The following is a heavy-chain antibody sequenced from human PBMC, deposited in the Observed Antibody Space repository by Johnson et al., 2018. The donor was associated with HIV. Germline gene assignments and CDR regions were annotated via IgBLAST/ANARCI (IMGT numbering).Heavy chain of an antibody. V-gene: IGHV3-30*19. CDR1: GFTFSSYG. CDR3: ARCMIVVVITDAFDI. J-gene: IGHJ3*02. D-gene: IGHD3-22*01. CDR2: ISYDGNNK. Sequence: QVQLVESGGGVVQPGRSLRLSCAASGFTFSSYGMHWVRQAPGKGLEWVAVISYDGNNKYSADSVKGRFTISRDNSKNTLYLQMNSLRAEDTAVYYCARCMIVVVITDAFDIWGQGTMVTVSS.